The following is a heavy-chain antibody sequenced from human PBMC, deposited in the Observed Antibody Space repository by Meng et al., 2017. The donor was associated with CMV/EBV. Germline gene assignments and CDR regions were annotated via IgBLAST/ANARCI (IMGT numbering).Heavy chain of an antibody. CDR1: GYTFTGYY. Sequence: ASVKVSCKSSGYTFTGYYMHWMRQAPGQGLEWMGWVNPNSGGTNYAQSFQGRVTMTRDTSSSTAYLELSRLTSDDTAVYYCAREAAWGGRQQLTHNHDYWGQGTLVTVSS. D-gene: IGHD6-13*01. J-gene: IGHJ4*02. CDR2: VNPNSGGT. CDR3: AREAAWGGRQQLTHNHDY. V-gene: IGHV1-2*02.